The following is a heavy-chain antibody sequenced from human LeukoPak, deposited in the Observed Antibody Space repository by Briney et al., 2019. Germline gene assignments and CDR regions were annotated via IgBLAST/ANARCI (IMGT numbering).Heavy chain of an antibody. CDR2: ISGSGGST. D-gene: IGHD3/OR15-3a*01. CDR3: AKDRFWTGPYFDY. J-gene: IGHJ4*02. CDR1: GFTFSSYG. V-gene: IGHV3-23*01. Sequence: GGSLRLSCAASGFTFSSYGMSWVRQAPGKGLEWVSAISGSGGSTYYADSVKGRFTISRDNSKNTLYLQMDSLRAEDTAVYYCAKDRFWTGPYFDYWGQGTLVTVSS.